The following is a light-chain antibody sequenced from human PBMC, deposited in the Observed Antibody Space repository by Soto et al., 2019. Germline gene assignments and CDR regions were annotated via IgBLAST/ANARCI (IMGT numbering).Light chain of an antibody. CDR3: QQYRT. Sequence: EIVMTQSPATLSVSPGERATLSCRASQSVSSNLAWYQQKPGQAPRLLIYGASTRATGIPARFSGSGSGTDFTLTISSLQSEDFAVYYCQQYRTFGQGTKVAIK. J-gene: IGKJ1*01. V-gene: IGKV3-15*01. CDR2: GAS. CDR1: QSVSSN.